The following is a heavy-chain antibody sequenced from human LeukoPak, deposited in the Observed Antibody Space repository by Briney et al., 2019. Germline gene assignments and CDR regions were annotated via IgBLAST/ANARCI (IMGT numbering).Heavy chain of an antibody. CDR2: IYHSGST. V-gene: IGHV4-38-2*01. Sequence: ASETLSLTCAVSGYSISSGYYWGWIRQPPGKGLEWIGSIYHSGSTYYNPSLKSRVTISVDTPKNQFSLKLSSVTAADTAVYYCARREGGFDPWGQGTLVTVSS. J-gene: IGHJ5*02. CDR3: ARREGGFDP. CDR1: GYSISSGYY. D-gene: IGHD3-16*01.